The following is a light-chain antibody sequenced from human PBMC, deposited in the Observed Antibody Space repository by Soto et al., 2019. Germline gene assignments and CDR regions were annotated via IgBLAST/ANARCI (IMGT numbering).Light chain of an antibody. V-gene: IGKV1-9*01. CDR1: QGISSY. CDR2: AES. J-gene: IGKJ4*01. CDR3: QQLNSYPRT. Sequence: DIQLTQSPSFLSASVGDRVTITCRASQGISSYLAWYQQKPGKAPKLLIYAESTLQSGVPSRFSGSGSGTEFTLTISSLKPEDFATYYCQQLNSYPRTFGGGTKVEIK.